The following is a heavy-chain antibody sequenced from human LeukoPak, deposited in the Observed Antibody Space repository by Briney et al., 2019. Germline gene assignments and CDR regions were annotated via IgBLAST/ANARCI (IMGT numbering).Heavy chain of an antibody. Sequence: GGSLRLSCAASGFTFSSYSMNWVRQAPGKGLEWVSYISSSSSTIYYAGSVKGRFTISRDNAKNSLFLQMNSLRAEDTAVYYCARAIFGVAQPPYYFYHYMDVWGKGTTVTVSS. CDR2: ISSSSSTI. D-gene: IGHD3-3*01. CDR3: ARAIFGVAQPPYYFYHYMDV. CDR1: GFTFSSYS. J-gene: IGHJ6*03. V-gene: IGHV3-48*01.